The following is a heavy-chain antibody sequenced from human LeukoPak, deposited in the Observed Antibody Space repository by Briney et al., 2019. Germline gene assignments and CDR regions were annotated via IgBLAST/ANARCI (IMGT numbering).Heavy chain of an antibody. V-gene: IGHV4-59*01. Sequence: SETLSLTCTVSGGSISSYYWSWIRQPPGKGLGWIGYIYYSGSTNYNPSLKSRVTISVDTSKNQFSLKLSSVTAADTAVYYCARDRDAGTFDFWGQGTLVTVSS. CDR1: GGSISSYY. CDR2: IYYSGST. CDR3: ARDRDAGTFDF. D-gene: IGHD6-13*01. J-gene: IGHJ4*02.